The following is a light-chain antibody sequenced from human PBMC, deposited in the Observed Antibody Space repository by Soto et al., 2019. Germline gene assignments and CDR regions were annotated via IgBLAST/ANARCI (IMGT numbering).Light chain of an antibody. CDR2: DVS. CDR3: SSYTSSSTPYV. J-gene: IGLJ1*01. Sequence: QSVLAQPVSVSGSPGQSITMSCTGTSSDVGGYNYVSWYQQHPGKAPKLMIYDVSNRPSGVSNRFSGSKSGNTASLTISGLQAEDEADYYCSSYTSSSTPYVFGTGTKVTVL. CDR1: SSDVGGYNY. V-gene: IGLV2-14*01.